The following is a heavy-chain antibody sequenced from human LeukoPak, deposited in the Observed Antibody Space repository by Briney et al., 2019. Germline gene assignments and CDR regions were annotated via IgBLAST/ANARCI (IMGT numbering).Heavy chain of an antibody. Sequence: GGSLRLPCAASGFTFSSYAMSWVRQAPGKGLEWVSAISGSGGSTYYADSVKGRFTISRDNSKNTLYLQMNSLRAEDTAVYYCAKALEMAAASNDAFDIWGQGTMVTVSS. CDR1: GFTFSSYA. D-gene: IGHD5-24*01. CDR3: AKALEMAAASNDAFDI. J-gene: IGHJ3*02. CDR2: ISGSGGST. V-gene: IGHV3-23*01.